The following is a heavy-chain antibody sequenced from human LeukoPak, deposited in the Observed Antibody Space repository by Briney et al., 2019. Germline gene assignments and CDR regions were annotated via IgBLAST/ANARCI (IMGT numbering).Heavy chain of an antibody. J-gene: IGHJ4*02. CDR2: ISGSVDGT. Sequence: GGSLRLSCAASGFTFSSYAMNWVRQAPGKGLEWVSAISGSVDGTYYADSVKGRFTISRDNSKSTLYLQMNSLRAEDTALYYCAKDYDFWTRGFDYWGQGTLVTVSS. CDR3: AKDYDFWTRGFDY. D-gene: IGHD3-3*01. V-gene: IGHV3-23*01. CDR1: GFTFSSYA.